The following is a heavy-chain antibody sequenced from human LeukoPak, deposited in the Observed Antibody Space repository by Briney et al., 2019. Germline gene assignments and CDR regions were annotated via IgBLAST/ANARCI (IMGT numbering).Heavy chain of an antibody. V-gene: IGHV3-21*01. D-gene: IGHD3-22*01. CDR3: ARDGSGYYASWDDY. Sequence: PGGSLRLSWAASGXTFSSYTMNWVRQAPGKGLEWVSSISSSSSYIYYADSVKGRFTISRDNAKNSLYLQMDSLRAEDTAVYYCARDGSGYYASWDDYWGQGTLVTVSS. CDR2: ISSSSSYI. J-gene: IGHJ4*02. CDR1: GXTFSSYT.